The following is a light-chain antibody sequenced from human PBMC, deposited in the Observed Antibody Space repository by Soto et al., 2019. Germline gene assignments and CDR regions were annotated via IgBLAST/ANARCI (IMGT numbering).Light chain of an antibody. CDR1: QSVTSW. Sequence: DIQMTQSPSTLSASVGDRVSITCRASQSVTSWLAWFQQKPGQAPKLLIYDVSTLERGVPSRFSGSGSGTEFTLPISSLQTDDFATYNCQQYNGYPYTFGQGTKIEIK. J-gene: IGKJ2*01. V-gene: IGKV1-5*01. CDR2: DVS. CDR3: QQYNGYPYT.